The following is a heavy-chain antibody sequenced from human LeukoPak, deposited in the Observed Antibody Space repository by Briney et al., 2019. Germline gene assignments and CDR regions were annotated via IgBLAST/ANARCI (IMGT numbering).Heavy chain of an antibody. CDR1: GFTFSSYG. Sequence: GGSLRLSCAASGFTFSSYGMHWVRQAPGKGLEWVAVISYDGSNKYYADSVKGRFTISRDNSKNTLYLQMNSLRAEDTAVYYCARQALVVTAILGDFDYWGQGTLVTVSS. V-gene: IGHV3-30*03. D-gene: IGHD2-21*02. CDR2: ISYDGSNK. J-gene: IGHJ4*02. CDR3: ARQALVVTAILGDFDY.